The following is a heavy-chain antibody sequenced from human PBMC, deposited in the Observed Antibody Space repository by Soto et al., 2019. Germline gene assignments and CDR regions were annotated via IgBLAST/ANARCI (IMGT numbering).Heavy chain of an antibody. CDR1: GYSFISYW. CDR2: IYPGDSDT. J-gene: IGHJ4*02. D-gene: IGHD6-13*01. Sequence: GESLKISCKGSGYSFISYWIGWVRQMPGKGLEWMGIIYPGDSDTRYSPSFQGQVTISAEKSISTAYLQWSSLKASDTAIYYCASPRPNYSSSPQALGYWGQGTLVTVSS. CDR3: ASPRPNYSSSPQALGY. V-gene: IGHV5-51*01.